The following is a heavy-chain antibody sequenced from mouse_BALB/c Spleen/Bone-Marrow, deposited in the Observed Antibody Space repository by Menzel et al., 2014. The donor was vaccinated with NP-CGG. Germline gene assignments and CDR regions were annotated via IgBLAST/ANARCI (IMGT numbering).Heavy chain of an antibody. D-gene: IGHD2-14*01. CDR3: ARDFLYYRYDERIFDY. CDR1: GFSLTSYG. J-gene: IGHJ2*01. Sequence: QVQLQQSGPGLVAPSQSLSITCTVSGFSLTSYGVHWVRQPPGKGPEWLGVIWAGGSTNYNSALMSRLSISKDNSKSQVFLKMNSLQTDDTAMYYCARDFLYYRYDERIFDYWGQGTTLTVSS. V-gene: IGHV2-9*02. CDR2: IWAGGST.